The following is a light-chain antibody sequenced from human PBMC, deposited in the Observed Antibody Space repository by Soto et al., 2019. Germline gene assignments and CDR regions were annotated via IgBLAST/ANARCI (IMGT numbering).Light chain of an antibody. V-gene: IGLV2-14*03. CDR1: SSDVGGYNY. Sequence: QSVLIQPASVSGSPGQSITISCTGTSSDVGGYNYVSWYQQHPGKAPKVIIYEVNHRPSGVSSRCPGSKSGNTAALNISGLLAEDEADDYCGAHTDSSSPGFGGGTKLTVL. CDR2: EVN. J-gene: IGLJ2*01. CDR3: GAHTDSSSPG.